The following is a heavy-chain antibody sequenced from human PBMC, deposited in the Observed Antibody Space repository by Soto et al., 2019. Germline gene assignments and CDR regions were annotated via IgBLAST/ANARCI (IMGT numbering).Heavy chain of an antibody. J-gene: IGHJ5*02. CDR3: HKYSGPLIMPAA. CDR1: GGTFSSYT. Sequence: SVKVSCKASGGTFSSYTISWVRQAPGQGLEWMGRIIPILGIANYAQKFQGRVTITADKSTSTAYMELSSLKIEDTAVYYCHKYSGPLIMPAALGPGTLVTVSS. CDR2: IIPILGIA. V-gene: IGHV1-69*02. D-gene: IGHD1-26*01.